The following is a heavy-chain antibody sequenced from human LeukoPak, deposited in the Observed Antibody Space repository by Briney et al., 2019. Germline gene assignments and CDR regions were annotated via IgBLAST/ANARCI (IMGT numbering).Heavy chain of an antibody. CDR3: ARRAGAYSRPYDY. D-gene: IGHD4/OR15-4a*01. Sequence: GGSLRLSCSASGFAFNYYSINWVRQAPGKGLEWVSSISSTGGYIYYADSVKGRFTISRDNSKNTLYLQMNSLRAEDTAVYYCARRAGAYSRPYDYWGQGTLVTVSS. CDR2: ISSTGGYI. J-gene: IGHJ4*02. CDR1: GFAFNYYS. V-gene: IGHV3-21*04.